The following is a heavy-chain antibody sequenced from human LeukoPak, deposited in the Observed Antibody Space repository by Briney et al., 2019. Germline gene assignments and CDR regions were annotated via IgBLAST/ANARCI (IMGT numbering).Heavy chain of an antibody. V-gene: IGHV1-69*13. CDR3: ASCRFYGPGWLRSSYYYYMDV. J-gene: IGHJ6*03. D-gene: IGHD5-12*01. Sequence: ASVKVSCKASGGTFSSYAISWVRQAPGQGLEWMGGIIPIFGTANYAQKFQGRVTITADESTSTAYMELSSLRSEDTAVYYCASCRFYGPGWLRSSYYYYMDVWGKGTTVTISS. CDR2: IIPIFGTA. CDR1: GGTFSSYA.